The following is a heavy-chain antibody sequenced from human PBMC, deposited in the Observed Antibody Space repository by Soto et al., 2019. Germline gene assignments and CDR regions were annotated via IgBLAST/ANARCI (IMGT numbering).Heavy chain of an antibody. CDR1: GFTFSSYS. Sequence: PGGSLRLSCAASGFTFSSYSMNWVRQAPGKGLEWVSSISSSSSYIYYADSVKGRFTISRDNAKNSLYLQMNSLRAEDTAVYYCARARGYCSGGSCHAYAFDIWGQGTMVTVSS. CDR2: ISSSSSYI. CDR3: ARARGYCSGGSCHAYAFDI. D-gene: IGHD2-15*01. V-gene: IGHV3-21*01. J-gene: IGHJ3*02.